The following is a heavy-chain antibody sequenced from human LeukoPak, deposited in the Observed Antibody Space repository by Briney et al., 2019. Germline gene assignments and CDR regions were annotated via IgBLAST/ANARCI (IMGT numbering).Heavy chain of an antibody. V-gene: IGHV4-59*01. CDR3: ASVLGSSLPI. CDR1: GGSISSYY. Sequence: SETLSLTCSVSGGSISSYYWSWIRQPPGKGLEWIGYIYYSGSTNYNPSLKSRVTISVDTSKNQFSLKLSSVTAADTAVYYCASVLGSSLPIWGQGTLVTVSS. CDR2: IYYSGST. D-gene: IGHD2-15*01. J-gene: IGHJ4*02.